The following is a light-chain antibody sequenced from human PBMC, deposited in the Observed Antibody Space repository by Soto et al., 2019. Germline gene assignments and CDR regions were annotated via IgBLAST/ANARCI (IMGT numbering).Light chain of an antibody. CDR3: QQRNDWVT. CDR2: DAS. Sequence: PGERATLSCRASQSVSTLLAWYQQKPGQPPRLLIYDASKRATGIPARFSGSGSGTDFTLTISSLEPEDSGVYYCQQRNDWVTFGGGTKVDIK. CDR1: QSVSTL. J-gene: IGKJ4*01. V-gene: IGKV3-11*01.